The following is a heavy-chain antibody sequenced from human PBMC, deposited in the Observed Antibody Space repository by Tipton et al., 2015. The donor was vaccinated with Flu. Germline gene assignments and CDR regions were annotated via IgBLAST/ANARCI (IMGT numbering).Heavy chain of an antibody. V-gene: IGHV3-7*01. CDR1: GFTFSTYW. D-gene: IGHD4-11*01. CDR2: INQGGDEK. J-gene: IGHJ5*01. CDR3: ARRDYSNYVSVPKNWFDS. Sequence: SLRLSCAASGFTFSTYWMSWVRQAPGKGLEWVANINQGGDEKYYVDSVKGRFTISRDNPKNSLYLQMNSLRAEDTAVYYCARRDYSNYVSVPKNWFDSWGQGTLVTVSS.